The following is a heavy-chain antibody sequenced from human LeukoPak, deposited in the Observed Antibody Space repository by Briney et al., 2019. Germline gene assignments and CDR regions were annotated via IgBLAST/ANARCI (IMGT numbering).Heavy chain of an antibody. CDR3: ARGAAVAGLNWFDP. V-gene: IGHV1-2*02. CDR1: GYTFTGYY. CDR2: INPNSGGT. Sequence: AASVKVSCKASGYTFTGYYMHWVRQAPGQGLEWMGWINPNSGGTNYAQKFQGRVTMTRDTSISTAYMELSRLRSDDTAAYYCARGAAVAGLNWFDPWGQGTLVTVSS. D-gene: IGHD6-19*01. J-gene: IGHJ5*02.